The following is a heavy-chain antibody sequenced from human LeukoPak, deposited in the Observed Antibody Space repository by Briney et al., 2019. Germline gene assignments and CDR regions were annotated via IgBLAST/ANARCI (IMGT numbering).Heavy chain of an antibody. CDR3: AKGYYASGSSLSAFDY. CDR1: GFTFSTYA. CDR2: ISGSGGST. J-gene: IGHJ4*02. V-gene: IGHV3-23*01. D-gene: IGHD3-10*01. Sequence: GGSLRLSCAASGFTFSTYAMSWVRQAPGKGLEWVSVISGSGGSTYYADSVKGRFTISRDNSKNTLYLQMNSLRAEDTAVYYCAKGYYASGSSLSAFDYWGQGTLVTVSS.